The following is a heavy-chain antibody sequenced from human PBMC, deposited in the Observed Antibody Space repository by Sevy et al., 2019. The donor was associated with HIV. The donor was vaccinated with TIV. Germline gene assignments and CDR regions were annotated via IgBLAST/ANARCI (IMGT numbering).Heavy chain of an antibody. Sequence: GGSLRLSCAASGFTLSSYGMHWVRQAPGKGLEWVAVIRYDGSNKYYAHSVKGRFTISRDNSKNTLYLQMSSLRAEDTAVYYCARDRLGITISAEWGGGMDVWGQGTTVTVSS. V-gene: IGHV3-33*01. CDR2: IRYDGSNK. CDR1: GFTLSSYG. J-gene: IGHJ6*02. D-gene: IGHD3-3*01. CDR3: ARDRLGITISAEWGGGMDV.